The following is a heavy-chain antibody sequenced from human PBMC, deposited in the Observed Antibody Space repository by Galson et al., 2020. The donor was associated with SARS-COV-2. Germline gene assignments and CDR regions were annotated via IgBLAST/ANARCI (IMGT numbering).Heavy chain of an antibody. CDR1: GGSISSYY. V-gene: IGHV4-59*01. D-gene: IGHD1-7*01. J-gene: IGHJ6*02. CDR2: IYYSGST. Sequence: SATLSLTCTVSGGSISSYYWSWIRQPPGQGLEWIGYIYYSGSTNYNPSLKSRVTISVDTSKNQFSLKLSSVTAADTAVYYCARSQDWNLDPDYYYGMDVWGQGTTVTVSS. CDR3: ARSQDWNLDPDYYYGMDV.